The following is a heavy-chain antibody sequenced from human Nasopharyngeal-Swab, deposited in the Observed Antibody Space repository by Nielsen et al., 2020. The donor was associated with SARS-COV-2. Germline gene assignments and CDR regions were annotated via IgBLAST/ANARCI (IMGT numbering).Heavy chain of an antibody. J-gene: IGHJ4*02. CDR3: ARDDGDVPGITGSGPPGGY. CDR1: GYTFTDYY. D-gene: IGHD6-13*01. CDR2: INPNSGDT. V-gene: IGHV1-2*06. Sequence: ASVKVSCKASGYTFTDYYMHWVRQAPGQGLEWMGRINPNSGDTNYAQKFQGRVPATRDTSINTAYMELSSLRSDDTAVYYCARDDGDVPGITGSGPPGGYWGQGTLVTVSS.